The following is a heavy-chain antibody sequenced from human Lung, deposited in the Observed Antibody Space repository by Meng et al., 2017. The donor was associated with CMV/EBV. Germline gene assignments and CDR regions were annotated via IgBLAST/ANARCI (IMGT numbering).Heavy chain of an antibody. D-gene: IGHD1-1*01. CDR2: VSDSGSA. CDR1: RVSISSFY. Sequence: SXTLSLXCTISRVSISSFYWSWIRQPPGKGLQWIGYVSDSGSAKYNPSLESRGTIIRDSSRNQFYLNLNSVTAADTAMYFCARGTGTTQHFFDYWGQGMLVTVSS. V-gene: IGHV4-59*01. CDR3: ARGTGTTQHFFDY. J-gene: IGHJ4*02.